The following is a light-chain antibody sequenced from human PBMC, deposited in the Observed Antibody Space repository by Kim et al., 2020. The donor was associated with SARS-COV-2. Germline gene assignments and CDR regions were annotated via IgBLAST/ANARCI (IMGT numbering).Light chain of an antibody. CDR3: SSYAGTNNPYV. CDR1: SSDVVGYNY. V-gene: IGLV2-8*01. Sequence: QSVPISCTGTSSDVVGYNYVSWYQQHPGNAPKLMIYEVTERPSGVPNRFSGSKSGNTASLTVSGLQAEDEADYYCSSYAGTNNPYVFGTGTKVTVL. CDR2: EVT. J-gene: IGLJ1*01.